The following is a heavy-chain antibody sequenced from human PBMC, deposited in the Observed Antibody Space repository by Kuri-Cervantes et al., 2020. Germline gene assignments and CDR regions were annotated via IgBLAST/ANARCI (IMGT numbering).Heavy chain of an antibody. V-gene: IGHV3-21*01. Sequence: GESLKISCAASGFTFSSYSMNWVRQAPGKGLEWVSSISSSSSYIYYADSVKGRFTISRDNAKNSLYLQMNSLRAEDTAVYYCARSPRYCSGGRCYGQYFQHWGQGTLVTVSS. J-gene: IGHJ1*01. CDR1: GFTFSSYS. CDR3: ARSPRYCSGGRCYGQYFQH. CDR2: ISSSSSYI. D-gene: IGHD2-15*01.